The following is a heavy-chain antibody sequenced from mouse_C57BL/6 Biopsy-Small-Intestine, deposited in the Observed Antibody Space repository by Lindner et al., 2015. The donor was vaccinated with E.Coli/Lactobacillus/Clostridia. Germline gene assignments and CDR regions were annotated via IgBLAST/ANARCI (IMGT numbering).Heavy chain of an antibody. V-gene: IGHV14-1*01. Sequence: VQLQESGAELVKPGASVKLSCTASGFNIKDYYMHWVKQRTEQGLEWIGRIDPEDGDTEYAPKFQGKATMTADTSSNTAYLQLSSLTSEDTAVYYCTTSTVVATRYFDVWGTGTTVTVSS. J-gene: IGHJ1*03. CDR2: IDPEDGDT. D-gene: IGHD1-1*01. CDR3: TTSTVVATRYFDV. CDR1: GFNIKDYY.